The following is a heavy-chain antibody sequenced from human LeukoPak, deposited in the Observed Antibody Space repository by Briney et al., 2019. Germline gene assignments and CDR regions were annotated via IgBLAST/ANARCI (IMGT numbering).Heavy chain of an antibody. D-gene: IGHD6-25*01. CDR2: IYYSGST. CDR1: GGSISSYY. J-gene: IGHJ3*02. V-gene: IGHV4-59*01. CDR3: AREAGRMNDAFDI. Sequence: SETLSLTCTVSGGSISSYYWSWIRQPPGKGLEWIGYIYYSGSTNYNPSLKSRVTISVDTSKNQFSLKLSSVTAADTAVYYCAREAGRMNDAFDIWGQGTMVTVSS.